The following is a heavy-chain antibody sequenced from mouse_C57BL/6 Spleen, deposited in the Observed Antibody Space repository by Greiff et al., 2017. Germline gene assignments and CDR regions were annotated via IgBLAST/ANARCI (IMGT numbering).Heavy chain of an antibody. J-gene: IGHJ4*01. Sequence: EVQLQQSGPELVKPGASVKISCKASGYTFTDYYMNWVKQSHGKSLEWIGDINPNNGGTSYNQKFKGKATLTVDKASSTAYMELRSLTSDVSAVYYCARRMDYWGQGTSVTVSS. V-gene: IGHV1-26*01. CDR3: ARRMDY. CDR1: GYTFTDYY. CDR2: INPNNGGT.